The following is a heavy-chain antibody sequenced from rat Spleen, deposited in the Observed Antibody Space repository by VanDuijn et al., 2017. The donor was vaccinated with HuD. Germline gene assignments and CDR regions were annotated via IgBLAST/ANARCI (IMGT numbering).Heavy chain of an antibody. V-gene: IGHV5-7*01. CDR3: ARHKSGYGVMDA. CDR1: GFTFSDYY. J-gene: IGHJ4*01. CDR2: ISYDGGST. Sequence: EVQLVEYGGGLVQPGRSLKLSCAASGFTFSDYYMARVLQAPTKGLEWVASISYDGGSTYYRDSVKGRFTISRDNAKSTLYLQMDSLRSEDTATYYCARHKSGYGVMDAWGQGASVTVSS. D-gene: IGHD4-3*01.